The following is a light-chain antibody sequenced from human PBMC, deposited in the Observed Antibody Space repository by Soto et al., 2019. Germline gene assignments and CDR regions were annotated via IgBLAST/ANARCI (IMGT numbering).Light chain of an antibody. Sequence: EIVLTQSPGTLSLSPGERATLSCRASQSVSSSYLAWYQQKPGQAPRILIYGASSRATGIPDRFSGSGSGTDFTLTISSLEPEDFAVYYCQQRSNWSITLGQGTRLEIK. J-gene: IGKJ5*01. V-gene: IGKV3D-20*02. CDR1: QSVSSSY. CDR2: GAS. CDR3: QQRSNWSIT.